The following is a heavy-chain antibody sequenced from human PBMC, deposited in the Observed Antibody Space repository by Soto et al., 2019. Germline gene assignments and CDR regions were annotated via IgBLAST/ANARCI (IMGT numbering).Heavy chain of an antibody. CDR3: ASAPSRVVKSDFDY. J-gene: IGHJ4*02. CDR1: GFTFSSYA. Sequence: EVQLLESGGGLVQPGGSLRLSCAASGFTFSSYAMSWVRQAPGKGLEWVSAISGSCGSTYYADYVKGRCTISSDNSKNTLYLQINSLRAEDTAVYYCASAPSRVVKSDFDYWGQGTLVTVSS. CDR2: ISGSCGST. D-gene: IGHD3-3*01. V-gene: IGHV3-23*01.